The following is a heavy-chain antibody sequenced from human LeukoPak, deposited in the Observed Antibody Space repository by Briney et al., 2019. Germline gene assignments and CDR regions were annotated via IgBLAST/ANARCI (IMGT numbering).Heavy chain of an antibody. CDR1: GFTVSSNY. CDR2: IKQDGSEK. Sequence: GGSLRLSCAASGFTVSSNYMNWVRQAPGKGLEWVANIKQDGSEKYYVDSVKGRFTISRDNAKNSLYLQMNSLRAEDTAVYYCARDREGYQLPQMHHYYYMDVWGKGTTVTISS. V-gene: IGHV3-7*01. CDR3: ARDREGYQLPQMHHYYYMDV. D-gene: IGHD2-2*01. J-gene: IGHJ6*03.